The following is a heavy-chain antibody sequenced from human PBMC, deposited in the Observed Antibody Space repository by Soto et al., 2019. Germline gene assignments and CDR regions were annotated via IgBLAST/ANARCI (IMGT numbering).Heavy chain of an antibody. Sequence: QMQLVESGGGVVQPGRSLRLSCAASGFTFSSYGMHWVRQAPGKGLQWVAVIWYDGSNKYFADSVKGRFTISRDNSRNTLYLQMNGLRAEDTAVYYCVRGDYYDSSGYYYRGKGAFDIWGQGTMVTVSS. V-gene: IGHV3-33*01. D-gene: IGHD3-22*01. CDR2: IWYDGSNK. J-gene: IGHJ3*02. CDR1: GFTFSSYG. CDR3: VRGDYYDSSGYYYRGKGAFDI.